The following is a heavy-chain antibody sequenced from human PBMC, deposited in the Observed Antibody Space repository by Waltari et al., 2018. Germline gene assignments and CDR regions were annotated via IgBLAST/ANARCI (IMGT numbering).Heavy chain of an antibody. CDR2: INHSGST. V-gene: IGHV4-34*01. CDR1: GGSFSGYY. CDR3: ARGRRMGKYFDY. J-gene: IGHJ4*02. Sequence: QVQLQQWGAGLLKPSATLSLTCAVDGGSFSGYYWSWIRQPPGKGLEWIGEINHSGSTNYNPSLKSRVTISVDTSKNQFSLKLSSVTAADTAVYYCARGRRMGKYFDYWGQGTLVTVSS. D-gene: IGHD7-27*01.